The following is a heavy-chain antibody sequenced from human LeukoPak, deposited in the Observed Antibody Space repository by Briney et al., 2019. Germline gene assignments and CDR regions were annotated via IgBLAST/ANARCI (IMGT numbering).Heavy chain of an antibody. V-gene: IGHV4-59*08. CDR3: ARLSPYPGIWASDY. D-gene: IGHD2-15*01. J-gene: IGHJ4*02. CDR2: IYYSGNT. Sequence: SETLSLTCTVSGGSITYHYWTWIRQPPGKGLEWIGWIYYSGNTNYNPSLQSRVTISVDTSKNQFSLKLSSVTAADTAVYYCARLSPYPGIWASDYWGQGTLVAVSS. CDR1: GGSITYHY.